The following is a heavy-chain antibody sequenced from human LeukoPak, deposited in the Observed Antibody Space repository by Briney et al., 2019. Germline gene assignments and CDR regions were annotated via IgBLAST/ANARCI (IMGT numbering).Heavy chain of an antibody. D-gene: IGHD5-12*01. Sequence: GGSLRLSCAASGFTFSSYSMNWVRQAPGKGLEWVSYISSNSSTIYYADSVKGRFTIPRDNAKNSLYLQMNSLRDEDTAVYYCARGDIVATLPRGWFDPWGQGTLVTVSS. CDR3: ARGDIVATLPRGWFDP. J-gene: IGHJ5*02. CDR2: ISSNSSTI. CDR1: GFTFSSYS. V-gene: IGHV3-48*02.